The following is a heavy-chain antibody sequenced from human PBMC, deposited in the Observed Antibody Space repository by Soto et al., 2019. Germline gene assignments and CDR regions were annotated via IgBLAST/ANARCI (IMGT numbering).Heavy chain of an antibody. Sequence: LGTLSLTCTFSGGSISSYYWSWVRQPPGKGLEWIGYIYYSGSTNYNPSLKSRVTISVDTSKNQFSLKLSSVTAADTAVYYCARLRMGAEYSGYGIYYFDYWGQGALVTVSS. V-gene: IGHV4-59*08. CDR2: IYYSGST. J-gene: IGHJ4*02. CDR3: ARLRMGAEYSGYGIYYFDY. D-gene: IGHD5-12*01. CDR1: GGSISSYY.